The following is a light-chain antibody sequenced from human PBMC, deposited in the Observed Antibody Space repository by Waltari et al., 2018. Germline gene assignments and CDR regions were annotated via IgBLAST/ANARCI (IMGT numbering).Light chain of an antibody. CDR3: HQSNSLPYT. Sequence: EIVLTQSPDFQSVTPKEKVTITCRASQSIGSSLHGYQQKPDQSPKLVSKFASQSFSGVPSRFSGSGSGTDFTLTINSLEAEDAATYYCHQSNSLPYTFGQGTKLEIK. CDR1: QSIGSS. CDR2: FAS. J-gene: IGKJ2*01. V-gene: IGKV6-21*01.